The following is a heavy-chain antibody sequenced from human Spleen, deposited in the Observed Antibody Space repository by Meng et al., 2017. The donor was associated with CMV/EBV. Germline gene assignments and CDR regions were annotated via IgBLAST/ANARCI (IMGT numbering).Heavy chain of an antibody. CDR2: INPNSGAT. Sequence: ASVKVSCKASGYTFTAYYINWVRQAPGQGLEWMGWINPNSGATDYAQRFQGRVTMTRDTSSSTAYMEVTGLRSDDTAIYYCARRYITAAFYGMDVWGLGPPLPFSS. V-gene: IGHV1-2*02. CDR1: GYTFTAYY. CDR3: ARRYITAAFYGMDV. D-gene: IGHD6-13*01. J-gene: IGHJ6*02.